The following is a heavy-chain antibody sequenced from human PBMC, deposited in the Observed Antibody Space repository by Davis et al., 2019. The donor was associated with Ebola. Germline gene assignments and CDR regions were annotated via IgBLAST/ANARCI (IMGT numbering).Heavy chain of an antibody. CDR1: GCSISSGGYS. CDR3: GRGLELHGMDV. CDR2: ISHSGHT. J-gene: IGHJ6*04. D-gene: IGHD1-7*01. Sequence: SETLSLTCAVSGCSISSGGYSWSWLRQPTGKGLEWIGDISHSGHTYYNPSLRSRLTISVNTTKNHFPLKLIFVTAADTAVYYCGRGLELHGMDVWGKGTTVTDSS. V-gene: IGHV4-30-2*01.